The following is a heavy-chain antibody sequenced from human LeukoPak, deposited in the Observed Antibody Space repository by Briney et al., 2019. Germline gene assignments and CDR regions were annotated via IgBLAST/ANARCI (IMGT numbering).Heavy chain of an antibody. V-gene: IGHV4-4*07. D-gene: IGHD6-19*01. J-gene: IGHJ4*02. CDR2: IYTSGST. CDR3: ARAVSDSTYSSGWYEFDY. Sequence: SETLSLTCTVSGGSISSYYWSWIRQPAGKGLEWIGRIYTSGSTNYNPSLKSRVTMSVDTSKNQFSLKLSSVTAADTAVYYCARAVSDSTYSSGWYEFDYWGQGTLVTVSS. CDR1: GGSISSYY.